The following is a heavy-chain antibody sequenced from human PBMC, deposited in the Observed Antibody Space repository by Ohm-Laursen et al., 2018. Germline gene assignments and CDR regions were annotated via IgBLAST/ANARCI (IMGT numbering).Heavy chain of an antibody. J-gene: IGHJ6*02. V-gene: IGHV3-21*01. CDR1: AFSLTASN. CDR3: ARDVGAYARRSGMDV. D-gene: IGHD2-8*01. Sequence: SLRLSCAASAFSLTASNMNWVRQAPGTGLEWVSYISDTGSHIYYAGSVRGRFTISRDNAQNSLYLHMSSLRAEDTAIYYCARDVGAYARRSGMDVWGQRTTVTVSS. CDR2: ISDTGSHI.